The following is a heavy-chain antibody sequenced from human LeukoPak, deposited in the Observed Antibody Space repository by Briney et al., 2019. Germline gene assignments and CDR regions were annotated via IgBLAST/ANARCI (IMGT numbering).Heavy chain of an antibody. Sequence: GGSLRLSCAASGFTFSGSAMHWVRQASGKGLEWVVRIRSKANSYATAYAASVKGRFTISRDDSKNTAYLQMNSLKTEDTAVYYCAKDRATVTTTSFDFWGQGTLVTVSS. D-gene: IGHD4-11*01. J-gene: IGHJ4*02. V-gene: IGHV3-73*01. CDR2: IRSKANSYAT. CDR3: AKDRATVTTTSFDF. CDR1: GFTFSGSA.